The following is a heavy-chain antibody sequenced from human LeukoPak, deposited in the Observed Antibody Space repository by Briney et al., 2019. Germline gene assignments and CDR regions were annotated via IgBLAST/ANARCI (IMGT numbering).Heavy chain of an antibody. V-gene: IGHV3-7*01. CDR2: IKQDGSEK. D-gene: IGHD3-10*01. CDR1: GFTFSSYW. J-gene: IGHJ6*02. Sequence: GGSLRLSCAASGFTFSSYWMHWVRQAPGKGLEWVANIKQDGSEKYYVDSVKGRFTISRDNAKNSLYLQMNSLRAEDTAVYYCARDWDYYGSGSYDYYYGMDVWGQGTTVTVSS. CDR3: ARDWDYYGSGSYDYYYGMDV.